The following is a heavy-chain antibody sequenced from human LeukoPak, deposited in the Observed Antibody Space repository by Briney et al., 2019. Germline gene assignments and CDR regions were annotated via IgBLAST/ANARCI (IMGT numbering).Heavy chain of an antibody. J-gene: IGHJ5*02. CDR2: IWYDGSNK. CDR1: GFTFSSYG. CDR3: AKDLVGATSA. V-gene: IGHV3-33*06. D-gene: IGHD1-26*01. Sequence: PGVSLRLSCAASGFTFSSYGMHWVRQAPGRGLEWVAVIWYDGSNKYYADSVKGRFTISRDNSKNTLYLQMNSLRAEDTAVYYCAKDLVGATSAWGQGTLVTVSS.